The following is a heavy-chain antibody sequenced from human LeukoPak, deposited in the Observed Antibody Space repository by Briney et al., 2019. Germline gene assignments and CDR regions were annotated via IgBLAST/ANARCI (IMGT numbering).Heavy chain of an antibody. D-gene: IGHD2-2*01. J-gene: IGHJ4*02. CDR3: ARRYCSSTSCYYFDY. CDR2: INANRGGT. V-gene: IGHV1-2*02. Sequence: GASLKVSCKASGYIFSEYYMHWVRQAPGQGLEWMGWINANRGGTNYAQRFQGRVTMTRDTSITTAYMELSRLKSDDTAVYYCARRYCSSTSCYYFDYWGQGTLVTVSS. CDR1: GYIFSEYY.